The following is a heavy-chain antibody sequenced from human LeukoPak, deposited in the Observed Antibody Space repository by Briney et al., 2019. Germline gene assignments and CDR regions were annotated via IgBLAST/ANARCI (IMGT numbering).Heavy chain of an antibody. V-gene: IGHV3-53*01. CDR1: GFTVSSNY. D-gene: IGHD6-13*01. J-gene: IGHJ4*02. CDR3: AKLAAAGTRIDY. CDR2: IYSGGST. Sequence: GGSLRLSCAASGFTVSSNYMSWVRQAPGKGLEWVSVIYSGGSTYYADSVKGRFTISRDNSKNTLYLQMNSLRAEDTAVYYCAKLAAAGTRIDYWGQGTLVTVSS.